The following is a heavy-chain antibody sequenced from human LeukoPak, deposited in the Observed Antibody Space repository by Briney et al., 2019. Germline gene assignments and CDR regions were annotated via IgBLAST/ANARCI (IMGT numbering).Heavy chain of an antibody. J-gene: IGHJ4*02. CDR2: IKQDGSEK. CDR1: GFTFSDYY. CDR3: ARDYALGSSSSGGPMAN. Sequence: GGSLRLSCAASGFTFSDYYMSWIRQAPGKGLEWVANIKQDGSEKYYVDSVKGRFTISRDNAKNSLYLQMNSLRDDDTAVYYCARDYALGSSSSGGPMANWGQGTLVTVSS. D-gene: IGHD1-26*01. V-gene: IGHV3-7*01.